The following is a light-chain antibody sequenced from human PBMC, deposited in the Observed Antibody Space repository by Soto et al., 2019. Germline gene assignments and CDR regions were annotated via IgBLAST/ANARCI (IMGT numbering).Light chain of an antibody. Sequence: QSALTQPASVSGSPGQSITISCTGTSSYVGSYNLVSWYQQHPGKAPKLMIYEVSKRPSGVSNRFSGSKSGNTASLTISGLQAEDEDDYYCCSDAGSSTPYVVFGGGTKVTVL. V-gene: IGLV2-23*02. CDR3: CSDAGSSTPYVV. CDR2: EVS. CDR1: SSYVGSYNL. J-gene: IGLJ2*01.